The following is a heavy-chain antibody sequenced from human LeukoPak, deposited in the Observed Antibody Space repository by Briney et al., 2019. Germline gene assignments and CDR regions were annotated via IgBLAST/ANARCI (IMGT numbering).Heavy chain of an antibody. Sequence: GASVKVSCKASGYTFTSYGISWVRQAPGQGLEWMGWISAYNGNTNYAQKLQGRVTMTTDTSTSTAYMELRSLRSDDTAVYYCARGTHNPWGLRVYYYYYMDVWGKGTTVTVSS. J-gene: IGHJ6*03. D-gene: IGHD7-27*01. V-gene: IGHV1-18*01. CDR1: GYTFTSYG. CDR2: ISAYNGNT. CDR3: ARGTHNPWGLRVYYYYYMDV.